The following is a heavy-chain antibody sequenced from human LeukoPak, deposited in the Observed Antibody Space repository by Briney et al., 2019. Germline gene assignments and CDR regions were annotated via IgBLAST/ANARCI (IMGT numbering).Heavy chain of an antibody. V-gene: IGHV1-8*03. CDR2: MNPNSGNT. D-gene: IGHD5-12*01. Sequence: ASVKVSCKASGYTFTGYDINWVRQATGQGLEWMGWMNPNSGNTGYAQKFQGRVTITRNTSISTAYMELSSLRSEDTAVYYCAVHYSGYDFDYWGQGTLVTVSS. CDR3: AVHYSGYDFDY. J-gene: IGHJ4*02. CDR1: GYTFTGYD.